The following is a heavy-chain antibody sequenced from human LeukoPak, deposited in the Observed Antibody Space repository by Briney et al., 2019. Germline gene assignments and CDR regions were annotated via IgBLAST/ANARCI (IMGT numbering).Heavy chain of an antibody. CDR1: GFTFSSYD. CDR3: AKGGCGSGYCCFDP. J-gene: IGHJ5*02. D-gene: IGHD3-22*01. Sequence: GGSLRLSCIASGFTFSSYDMSWVRQAPGKGLEWVSATSGSGRTTYYADSVKGRFTISRDNSKNTLYLNMNSLRAEDTAVYYCAKGGCGSGYCCFDPWGQGTLVTVSS. V-gene: IGHV3-23*01. CDR2: TSGSGRTT.